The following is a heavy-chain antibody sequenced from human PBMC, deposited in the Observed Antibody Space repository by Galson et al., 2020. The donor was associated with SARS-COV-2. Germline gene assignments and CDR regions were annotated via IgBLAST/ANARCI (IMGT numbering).Heavy chain of an antibody. Sequence: GGSLRLSCAASGFTFSSYGMHWVRQAPGKGLEWVAFMRYDGSNKYYADSVKGRFTISRDNSKNTLYLQMNSLRAEDTAVYYCAKDLQYYDILNGYTRFDDVDYYYYYGMDVWGQGTTVTVSS. J-gene: IGHJ6*02. CDR2: MRYDGSNK. CDR1: GFTFSSYG. V-gene: IGHV3-30*02. D-gene: IGHD3-9*01. CDR3: AKDLQYYDILNGYTRFDDVDYYYYYGMDV.